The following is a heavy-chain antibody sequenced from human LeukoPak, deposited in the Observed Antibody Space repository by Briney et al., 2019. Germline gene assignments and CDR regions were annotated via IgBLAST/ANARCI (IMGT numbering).Heavy chain of an antibody. Sequence: PSETLTLTCTVSGGSITGYYWNWIRQPPGKGLELIAYIYYSEDTHYNPSRESRVTISVDTAKTQFSLKLSSVTATDTTVYYCARRIVSVPGIHEGNWLARWGQGTLVTVS. V-gene: IGHV4-59*08. CDR1: GGSITGYY. CDR3: ARRIVSVPGIHEGNWLAR. J-gene: IGHJ5*02. CDR2: IYYSEDT. D-gene: IGHD2-21*02.